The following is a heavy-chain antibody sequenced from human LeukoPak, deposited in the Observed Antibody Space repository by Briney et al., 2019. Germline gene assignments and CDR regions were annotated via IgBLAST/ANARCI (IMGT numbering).Heavy chain of an antibody. D-gene: IGHD2-8*01. J-gene: IGHJ4*02. Sequence: GGSLRLSCAASGFSFGSYALSWVRQAPGKGLEWVSVISGSGDNTPYTDPVKGRFTISRDNSKNTLYLQMNSLRAEDTAVYYCTSLSDAIESFGTRNYWGQGTLVTVSS. V-gene: IGHV3-23*01. CDR2: ISGSGDNT. CDR3: TSLSDAIESFGTRNY. CDR1: GFSFGSYA.